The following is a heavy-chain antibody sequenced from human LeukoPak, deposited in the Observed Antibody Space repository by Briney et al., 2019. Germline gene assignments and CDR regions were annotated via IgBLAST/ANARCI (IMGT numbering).Heavy chain of an antibody. D-gene: IGHD6-13*01. CDR2: ISYDGSNK. CDR1: GFTFSSYA. V-gene: IGHV3-30-3*01. Sequence: KAGGSLRLSCAASGFTFSSYAMHWVRQAPGKGLEWVAVISYDGSNKYYADSVKGRFTISRDNSKNTLYLQMNSLRAEDTAVYYCARPGYSSSWYVPHFDYWGQGTLVTVSS. CDR3: ARPGYSSSWYVPHFDY. J-gene: IGHJ4*02.